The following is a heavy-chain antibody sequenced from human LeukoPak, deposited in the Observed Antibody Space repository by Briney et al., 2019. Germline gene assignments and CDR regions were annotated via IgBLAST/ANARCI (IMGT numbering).Heavy chain of an antibody. Sequence: PGGSLRLSCAASGSTFSSYAMHWVRQAPGKGLEYVSAISSNGGSTYYANSVKGRFIISRDNSKNTLYLQMGSLRAEDTAVYYCATYSGAHHKTFDYWGQGTLVTVSS. CDR1: GSTFSSYA. V-gene: IGHV3-64*01. CDR2: ISSNGGST. CDR3: ATYSGAHHKTFDY. D-gene: IGHD1-26*01. J-gene: IGHJ4*02.